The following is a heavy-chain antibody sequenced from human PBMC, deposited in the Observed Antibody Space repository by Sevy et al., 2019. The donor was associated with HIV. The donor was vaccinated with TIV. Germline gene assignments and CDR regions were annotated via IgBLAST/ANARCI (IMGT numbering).Heavy chain of an antibody. V-gene: IGHV3-21*01. J-gene: IGHJ6*02. CDR1: GFTFNTNS. Sequence: GGSLRLSCAASGFTFNTNSMNWVRQAPGKGLEWVSSISSSSTYIYYADSVKGRFTISRDNAKNSLYLQMNSLRADDTAVYYCSRDLVLPTTIDYFYYGMDVWGQGTTVTVSS. CDR3: SRDLVLPTTIDYFYYGMDV. D-gene: IGHD2-2*02. CDR2: ISSSSTYI.